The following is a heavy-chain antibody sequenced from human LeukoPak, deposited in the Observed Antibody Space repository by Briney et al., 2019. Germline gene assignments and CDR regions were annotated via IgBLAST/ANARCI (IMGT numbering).Heavy chain of an antibody. Sequence: GESLKISCNGSGYSFSNYWIGWVRQMPGKGLECMGIIYPGDSGTRYSPSFQSDVTISADKSISTAYLQWSSLKASDTAMYYCARRLCSGGTCGFDYWGRGTLVTVSS. J-gene: IGHJ4*02. CDR3: ARRLCSGGTCGFDY. CDR2: IYPGDSGT. CDR1: GYSFSNYW. D-gene: IGHD2-15*01. V-gene: IGHV5-51*01.